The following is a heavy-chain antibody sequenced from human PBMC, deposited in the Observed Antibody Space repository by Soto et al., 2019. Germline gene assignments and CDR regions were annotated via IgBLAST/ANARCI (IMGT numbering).Heavy chain of an antibody. CDR1: GFTFSDYY. CDR2: ISSSGSTI. Sequence: GGSLRLSCAASGFTFSDYYMSWIRQAPGKGLEWVSYISSSGSTIYYADSVKGRFTISRDNAKNSLYLQMNSLRAEDTAVYYCARPRAVYAMDYYYMDVWGKGTTVTVSS. D-gene: IGHD2-8*01. V-gene: IGHV3-11*01. CDR3: ARPRAVYAMDYYYMDV. J-gene: IGHJ6*03.